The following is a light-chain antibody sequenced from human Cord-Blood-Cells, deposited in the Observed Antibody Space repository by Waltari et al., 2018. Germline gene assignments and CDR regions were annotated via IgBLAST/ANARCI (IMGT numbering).Light chain of an antibody. Sequence: QSVLTQPPSVSGAPGQRVTISCTGSSSNIGAGYDVHWYQQLPGTAPKRLIYGNSNRPSGVPDRCSGSKSGTSASLAITGLQAEDEADYYCQSYDSSLSGWVFGGGTKLTVL. CDR3: QSYDSSLSGWV. CDR1: SSNIGAGYD. J-gene: IGLJ3*02. CDR2: GNS. V-gene: IGLV1-40*01.